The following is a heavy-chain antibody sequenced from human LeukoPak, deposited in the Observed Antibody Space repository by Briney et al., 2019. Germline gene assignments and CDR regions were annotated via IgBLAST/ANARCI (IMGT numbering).Heavy chain of an antibody. D-gene: IGHD1-26*01. J-gene: IGHJ4*02. CDR1: GYTFTGYY. V-gene: IGHV1-2*02. CDR2: INPKSGGA. Sequence: ASVKVSCKASGYTFTGYYIHWVRQAPGQGLEWMGWINPKSGGANYAQKFQGRVTMTRDTSISTAYMELSRLRSVDTAVYYCARAELRGRFDYWGQGTLVTVSS. CDR3: ARAELRGRFDY.